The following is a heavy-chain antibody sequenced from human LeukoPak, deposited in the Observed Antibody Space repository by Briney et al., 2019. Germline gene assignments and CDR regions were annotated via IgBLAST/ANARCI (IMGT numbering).Heavy chain of an antibody. CDR1: GFTFSSYW. Sequence: AGSLRLSCAAYGFTFSSYWMHWVRQAQGQGLVWVSRINSDGTSTSYADSVKGRFTISRDNAKNTLYLQMNSLRPEDTAVYYCASSRFDWLPYFEYWGQGTLVTVSS. CDR3: ASSRFDWLPYFEY. J-gene: IGHJ4*02. CDR2: INSDGTST. V-gene: IGHV3-74*01. D-gene: IGHD3-9*01.